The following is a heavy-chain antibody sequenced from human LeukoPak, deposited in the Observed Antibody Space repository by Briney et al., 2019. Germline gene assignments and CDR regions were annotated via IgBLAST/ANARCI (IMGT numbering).Heavy chain of an antibody. J-gene: IGHJ4*02. D-gene: IGHD2-21*02. CDR1: GFSFSTSY. CDR2: ISSDGSVT. Sequence: GGSLRLSCAASGFSFSTSYMNWVRQAPGKGLVWVSYISSDGSVTKYADSVKGRFTISRDNAVNTLYLQMNSLRVEDTAVYYCVRGSLRLPRSTPDYWGQGTLVTVSS. CDR3: VRGSLRLPRSTPDY. V-gene: IGHV3-74*03.